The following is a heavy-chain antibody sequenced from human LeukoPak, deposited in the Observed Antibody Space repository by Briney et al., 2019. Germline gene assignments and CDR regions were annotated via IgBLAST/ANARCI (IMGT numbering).Heavy chain of an antibody. CDR1: GGSISSSNW. D-gene: IGHD3-22*01. V-gene: IGHV4-4*02. Sequence: SETLSLTCAVSGGSISSSNWWSWVRQPPGKGLEWIGEIYHSGSTNYNPSLKSRVTISVDKSKNQFSLKLSSVAAADTAVYYCASTRYDSSGYRDYWGQGTLVTVSS. CDR3: ASTRYDSSGYRDY. CDR2: IYHSGST. J-gene: IGHJ4*02.